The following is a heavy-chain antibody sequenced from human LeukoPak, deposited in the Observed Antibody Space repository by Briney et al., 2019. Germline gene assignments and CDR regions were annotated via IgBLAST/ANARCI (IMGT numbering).Heavy chain of an antibody. D-gene: IGHD2-15*01. Sequence: PGGSLRLSCAASGFTVSSNYMSWVRQAPGKGLEWVSVIYSGGSTYYADSVKGRFTISRDNSKNTLYLQMNSLRAEDTAVYYCASIDLGYCSGGSCYSARHYYYYGMDVWGQGTTVTVSS. V-gene: IGHV3-66*01. CDR3: ASIDLGYCSGGSCYSARHYYYYGMDV. J-gene: IGHJ6*02. CDR1: GFTVSSNY. CDR2: IYSGGST.